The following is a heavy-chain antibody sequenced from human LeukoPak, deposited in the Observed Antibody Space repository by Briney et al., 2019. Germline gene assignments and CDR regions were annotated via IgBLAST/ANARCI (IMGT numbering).Heavy chain of an antibody. V-gene: IGHV4-59*07. CDR2: IYYSGST. CDR1: GGXISSYY. Sequence: SDTLSLTCTVSGGXISSYYCSWIRQPPGKGLEWIGYIYYSGSTNYNPSLKSRVTISVDTSKNQFSLKLSSVTAADTAVYYCARVGYDSSGYNRYDYWGQGTLVTVSS. D-gene: IGHD3-22*01. CDR3: ARVGYDSSGYNRYDY. J-gene: IGHJ4*02.